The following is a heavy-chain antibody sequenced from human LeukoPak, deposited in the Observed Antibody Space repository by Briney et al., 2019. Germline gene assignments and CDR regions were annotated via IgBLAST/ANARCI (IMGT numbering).Heavy chain of an antibody. D-gene: IGHD5-18*01. J-gene: IGHJ4*02. V-gene: IGHV3-66*01. CDR1: GFTVSNKY. Sequence: GGSLRLSCAASGFTVSNKYMSWVRQAPGKGLEWVSVIYSGGRTYYADSVKGRFTISRDNSKNTLYLQMNSLRVADTAVYYCAKVSGYSYGQTEIDYWGQGTLVTVSS. CDR3: AKVSGYSYGQTEIDY. CDR2: IYSGGRT.